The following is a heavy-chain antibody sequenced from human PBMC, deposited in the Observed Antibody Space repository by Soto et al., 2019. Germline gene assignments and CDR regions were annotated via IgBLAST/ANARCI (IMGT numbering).Heavy chain of an antibody. Sequence: QVQLVQSGAEVKKPGSSVKVSCKASGGTFSSYTISRVRQAPGQGLEWMGRIIPILGIANYAQKFQGRVTITADKSTSTAYMELSSLRSEDTAVYYCASRSSPYYYYYMDVWGKGTTVTVSS. J-gene: IGHJ6*03. V-gene: IGHV1-69*02. CDR1: GGTFSSYT. CDR2: IIPILGIA. CDR3: ASRSSPYYYYYMDV.